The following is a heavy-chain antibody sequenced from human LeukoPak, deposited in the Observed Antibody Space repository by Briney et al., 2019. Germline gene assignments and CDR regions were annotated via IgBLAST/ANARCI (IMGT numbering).Heavy chain of an antibody. V-gene: IGHV3-23*01. Sequence: GGSLRLSCAASGFTFSSYAMSWVRQAPGKGLGWVSAISGSGGSTYYADSVKGRFTISRDNSKNTLYLQMNSLRAEDTAVYYCAKDLPSTKVTSYYGMDVWGQGTTVTVSS. J-gene: IGHJ6*02. D-gene: IGHD5-24*01. CDR2: ISGSGGST. CDR1: GFTFSSYA. CDR3: AKDLPSTKVTSYYGMDV.